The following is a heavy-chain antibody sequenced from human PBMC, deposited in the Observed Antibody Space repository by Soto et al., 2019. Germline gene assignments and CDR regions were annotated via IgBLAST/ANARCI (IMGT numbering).Heavy chain of an antibody. Sequence: GGSLRLCCAASEVTFSNYAMSWVRQAPGKGLEWVSAISYGGGTTYHADSVKGRFTISRDNSKNTLYLQMNSLRAEDTAVYYFAKNPGYYYDSTGYHFDYWGQGT. CDR1: EVTFSNYA. CDR3: AKNPGYYYDSTGYHFDY. J-gene: IGHJ4*02. CDR2: ISYGGGTT. V-gene: IGHV3-23*01. D-gene: IGHD3-22*01.